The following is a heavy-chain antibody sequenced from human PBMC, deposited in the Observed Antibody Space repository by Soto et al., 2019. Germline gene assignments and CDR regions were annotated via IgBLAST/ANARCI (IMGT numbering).Heavy chain of an antibody. D-gene: IGHD3-3*01. J-gene: IGHJ6*02. CDR1: GGTFSSYA. V-gene: IGHV1-69*13. CDR2: IIPIFGTA. CDR3: ARAGLDFWSGYYTGGDDYYYYGMDV. Sequence: ASVKVSCKASGGTFSSYAISWVRQAPGQGLEWMGGIIPIFGTANYAQKFQGRVTITADESTSTAYMELSSLRSEDTAVYYCARAGLDFWSGYYTGGDDYYYYGMDVWGQGTTVTVS.